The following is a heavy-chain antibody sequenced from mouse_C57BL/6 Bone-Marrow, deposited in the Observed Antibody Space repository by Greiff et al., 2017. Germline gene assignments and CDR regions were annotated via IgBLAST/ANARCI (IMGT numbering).Heavy chain of an antibody. Sequence: QVHVKQSGPELVKPGASVKISCKASGYTFTDYYINWVKQRPGQGLEWIGWIFPGSGSTYYNEKFKGKATLTVDKSSSTAYMLLSSLTSEDSAVYFCARLDPYYSRPMDYWGQGTSVTVSS. CDR2: IFPGSGST. CDR1: GYTFTDYY. J-gene: IGHJ4*01. V-gene: IGHV1-75*01. CDR3: ARLDPYYSRPMDY. D-gene: IGHD2-5*01.